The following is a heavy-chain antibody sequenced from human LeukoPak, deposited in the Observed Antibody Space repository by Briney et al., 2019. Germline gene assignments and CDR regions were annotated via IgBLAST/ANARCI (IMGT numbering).Heavy chain of an antibody. J-gene: IGHJ2*01. CDR1: GFTFSSYW. CDR2: IKQDGSEK. CDR3: SRGGGTTVTTANFDL. D-gene: IGHD4-17*01. Sequence: GGSLRLSCAASGFTFSSYWMSWVRQAPGKGLEWVANIKQDGSEKYYVDSVKGRFTISRDSAKNSLYLQMNSLRAEDTAVYYCSRGGGTTVTTANFDLWGRGTLVTVSS. V-gene: IGHV3-7*01.